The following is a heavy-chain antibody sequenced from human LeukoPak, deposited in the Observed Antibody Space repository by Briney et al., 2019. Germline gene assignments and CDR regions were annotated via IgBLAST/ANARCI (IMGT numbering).Heavy chain of an antibody. CDR3: TTDLEYSSSSSRDY. CDR2: IKSKTDGGTT. V-gene: IGHV3-15*01. J-gene: IGHJ4*02. D-gene: IGHD6-6*01. Sequence: GGSLRLSCAASGFTFSNAWMSWVRQAPGKGLEWVGRIKSKTDGGTTDYAAPVKGRFTIPRDDSKNTLYLQMNSLKTEDTAVYYCTTDLEYSSSSSRDYWGQGTLVTVSS. CDR1: GFTFSNAW.